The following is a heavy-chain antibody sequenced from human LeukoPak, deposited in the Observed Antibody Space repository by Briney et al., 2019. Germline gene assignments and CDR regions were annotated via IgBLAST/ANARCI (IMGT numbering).Heavy chain of an antibody. CDR2: IFPTGSA. CDR1: GGSISSYY. J-gene: IGHJ6*03. V-gene: IGHV4-4*09. CDR3: ARRNHYFYYMDV. Sequence: SETLSLTCTVSGGSISSYYWSWIRQSPVKGLEWIGYIFPTGSAFYNPSLESRVTISLDTSENQFSLTLSSVTAADTAVYYCARRNHYFYYMDVWSKGTTVTVSS.